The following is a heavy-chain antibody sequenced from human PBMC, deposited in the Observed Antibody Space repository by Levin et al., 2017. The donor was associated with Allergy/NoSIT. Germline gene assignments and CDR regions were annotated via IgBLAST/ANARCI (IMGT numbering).Heavy chain of an antibody. CDR3: AKMRGGTYPQYYLDY. Sequence: TGGSLRLSCAASGFGFRNYAMSWVRQAPGKGLEWVSTVGGSGSSTFYADSVKGRLTISRDNSENTLHLQMNNLRADDTAVYYCAKMRGGTYPQYYLDYWGQGTLVAVSS. V-gene: IGHV3-23*01. CDR1: GFGFRNYA. J-gene: IGHJ4*02. D-gene: IGHD1-26*01. CDR2: VGGSGSST.